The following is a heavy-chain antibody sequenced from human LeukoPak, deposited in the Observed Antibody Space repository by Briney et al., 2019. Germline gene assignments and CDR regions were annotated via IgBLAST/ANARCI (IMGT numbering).Heavy chain of an antibody. V-gene: IGHV1-69*06. D-gene: IGHD5-24*01. J-gene: IGHJ1*01. CDR2: IIPMFGTA. Sequence: GASVKVSCKASGGTFSSSPITWVRQAPGQGLEWMGEIIPMFGTANYAQKFQGRVTITADKSTSTAYMELSSLRSEDTAVYYYARVFYFNYHSHAGYFQHWGQGTLVTVSS. CDR3: ARVFYFNYHSHAGYFQH. CDR1: GGTFSSSP.